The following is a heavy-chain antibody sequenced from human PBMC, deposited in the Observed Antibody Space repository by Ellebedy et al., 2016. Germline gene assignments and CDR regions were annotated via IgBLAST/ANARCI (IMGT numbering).Heavy chain of an antibody. CDR3: ARSYYYGSGSYSPTDY. Sequence: ASVNVSCKASVYTFTNYYLHWVRQAPGQGLEWMGIINPSGGSTSYAQKFQGRVTMTRDTSTSTVYMELSSLRSEDTAVYYCARSYYYGSGSYSPTDYWGQGTLVTVSS. V-gene: IGHV1-46*01. J-gene: IGHJ4*02. CDR2: INPSGGST. D-gene: IGHD3-10*01. CDR1: VYTFTNYY.